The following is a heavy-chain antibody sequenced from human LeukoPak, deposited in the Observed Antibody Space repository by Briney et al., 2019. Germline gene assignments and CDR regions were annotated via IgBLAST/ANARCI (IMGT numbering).Heavy chain of an antibody. D-gene: IGHD1-26*01. Sequence: KPSEALSLTCAVSGGSISSSNWWSWVRQPPGKGLEWIGEIYHSRSTNYNPSLKSRVTISVDKSKNQFSLKLSSVTAADTAVYYCARVPRYSGSYYSGGFDYWGQGTLVTVSS. CDR3: ARVPRYSGSYYSGGFDY. J-gene: IGHJ4*02. CDR1: GGSISSSNW. CDR2: IYHSRST. V-gene: IGHV4-4*02.